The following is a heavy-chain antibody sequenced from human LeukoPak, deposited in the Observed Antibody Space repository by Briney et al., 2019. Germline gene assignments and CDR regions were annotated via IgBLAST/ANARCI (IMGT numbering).Heavy chain of an antibody. D-gene: IGHD1-1*01. CDR3: ARVRGTFDY. CDR2: INHSGST. J-gene: IGHJ4*02. CDR1: GGSFSGYY. Sequence: SETLSLTCAVHGGSFSGYYWSWIRQPPGKGLEWIGEINHSGSTNYSPSLKSRVTISLDTSKNQFSLNLSSVTAADTAVYYCARVRGTFDYWGQGTLVTVSS. V-gene: IGHV4-34*01.